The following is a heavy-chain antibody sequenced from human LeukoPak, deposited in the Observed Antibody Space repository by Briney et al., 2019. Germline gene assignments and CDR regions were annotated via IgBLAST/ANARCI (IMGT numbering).Heavy chain of an antibody. CDR2: ISYDGSNK. CDR1: GFTFSSYA. D-gene: IGHD2-2*01. CDR3: ARAPAANYNWFDP. V-gene: IGHV3-30*04. Sequence: PGGSLRLSCAASGFTFSSYAMHWVRQAPGKGLEWVAVISYDGSNKYYADSVKGRFTISRDNSKNTLYLQMNSLRAEDTAVYYCARAPAANYNWFDPWGQGTLVTVSS. J-gene: IGHJ5*02.